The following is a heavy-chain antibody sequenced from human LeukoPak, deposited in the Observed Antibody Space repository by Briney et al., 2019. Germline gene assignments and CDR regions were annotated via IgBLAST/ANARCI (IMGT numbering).Heavy chain of an antibody. V-gene: IGHV1-46*01. Sequence: ASVKVSCKASGYTFPSYFMHWVRQAPGQGLEWMGIINPTGGSTTYAQKFQGRVTMTRDTSTSTAYMELSSLRSEDTAVYYCARDEPARWRPLDYWGQGTLVTVSS. D-gene: IGHD2-21*02. CDR2: INPTGGST. J-gene: IGHJ4*02. CDR1: GYTFPSYF. CDR3: ARDEPARWRPLDY.